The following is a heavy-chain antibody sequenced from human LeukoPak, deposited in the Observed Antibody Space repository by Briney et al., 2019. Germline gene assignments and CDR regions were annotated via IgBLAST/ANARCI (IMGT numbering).Heavy chain of an antibody. CDR2: IKTDGSST. Sequence: GGSLRLSCANSGFTFSSYWMHWVRQAPGKGLVWVSRIKTDGSSTTYADFVQGRFTISGDNAKNTLYLQMNSLRADDTAVYYCVRGRGVPEYYFDYWGQGTLVTVSS. D-gene: IGHD2-2*01. V-gene: IGHV3-74*01. CDR3: VRGRGVPEYYFDY. CDR1: GFTFSSYW. J-gene: IGHJ4*02.